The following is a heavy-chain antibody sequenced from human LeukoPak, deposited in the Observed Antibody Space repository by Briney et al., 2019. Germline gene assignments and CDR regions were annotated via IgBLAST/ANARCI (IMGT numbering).Heavy chain of an antibody. J-gene: IGHJ6*03. V-gene: IGHV4-4*07. CDR1: GGSISIYY. Sequence: SETLSLTCTVSGGSISIYYWNWFRKPAGKGLEWFGRIFTSGITNYDPSLKSPVTMSVDTSKNQFSLNLSSVTAADTAVYYCARESSGNYYNPLGYMDVWGKGTTVTVSS. D-gene: IGHD3-10*01. CDR2: IFTSGIT. CDR3: ARESSGNYYNPLGYMDV.